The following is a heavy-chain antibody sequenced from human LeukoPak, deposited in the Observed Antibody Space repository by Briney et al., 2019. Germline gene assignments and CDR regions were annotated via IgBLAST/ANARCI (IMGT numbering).Heavy chain of an antibody. CDR3: ARDQHYQLPFDY. Sequence: GSVKVSCKASGYTFTSYYVHWVRQAPGQGLEWMGMINPSTSSTSYAQKFQGRVTMTRDTSTSTVYMELSSLRSEDTAVYYCARDQHYQLPFDYWGRGTLVTVSS. V-gene: IGHV1-46*01. J-gene: IGHJ4*02. CDR2: INPSTSST. D-gene: IGHD2-2*01. CDR1: GYTFTSYY.